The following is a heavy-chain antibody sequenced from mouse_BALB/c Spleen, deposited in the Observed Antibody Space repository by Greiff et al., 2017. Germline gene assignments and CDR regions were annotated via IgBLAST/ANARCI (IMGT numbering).Heavy chain of an antibody. J-gene: IGHJ3*01. CDR3: ARPNEGWFAY. Sequence: EVQLVESGGGLVKPGGSLKLSCAASGFTFSSYAMSWVRQTPEKRLEWVASISSGGSTYYPDSVKGRFTISRDNARNILYLQMSSLRSEDTAMYYCARPNEGWFAYWGQGTLVTVSA. V-gene: IGHV5-6-5*01. CDR1: GFTFSSYA. D-gene: IGHD4-1*01. CDR2: ISSGGST.